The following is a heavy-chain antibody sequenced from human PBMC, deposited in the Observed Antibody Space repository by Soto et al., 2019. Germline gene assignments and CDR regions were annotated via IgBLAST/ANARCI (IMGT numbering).Heavy chain of an antibody. CDR1: GFTFDDYG. CDR2: INWNGGST. CDR3: ARAEEYYYYYYMDV. V-gene: IGHV3-20*01. J-gene: IGHJ6*03. Sequence: GGSLRLSCAASGFTFDDYGMSWVRQAPGKGLEWVSGINWNGGSTGYADSVKGRFTISRDNAKNSLYLQMNSLRAEDTALYHCARAEEYYYYYYMDVWGKGTTVTVSS.